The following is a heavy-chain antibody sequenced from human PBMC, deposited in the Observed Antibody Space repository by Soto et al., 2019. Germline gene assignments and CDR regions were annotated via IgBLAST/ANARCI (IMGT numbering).Heavy chain of an antibody. D-gene: IGHD3-9*01. J-gene: IGHJ4*02. CDR3: AREHILTKINY. CDR1: GGSISSGCYY. V-gene: IGHV4-31*03. Sequence: PSETLSLTCTVSGGSISSGCYYWSWIRQHPGKGLEWIGYIYYSGSTYYNPSLKSRVAISVDTSKNQFSLKLSSVTAADTAVYYGAREHILTKINYWGQGTLVTVSS. CDR2: IYYSGST.